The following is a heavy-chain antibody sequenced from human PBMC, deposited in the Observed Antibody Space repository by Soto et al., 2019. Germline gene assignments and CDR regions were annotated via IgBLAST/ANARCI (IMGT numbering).Heavy chain of an antibody. Sequence: GESLKISCKGSGYSLTNYWIGWARQMPGKGLEWMGIIYPGDFDTRYSPSFQGQVTISADKSTSTAYLQWSSLKASDSAMYYCARPREAGKNYYGVDVWGQGTTVTVS. CDR3: ARPREAGKNYYGVDV. CDR2: IYPGDFDT. V-gene: IGHV5-51*01. CDR1: GYSLTNYW. D-gene: IGHD6-19*01. J-gene: IGHJ6*02.